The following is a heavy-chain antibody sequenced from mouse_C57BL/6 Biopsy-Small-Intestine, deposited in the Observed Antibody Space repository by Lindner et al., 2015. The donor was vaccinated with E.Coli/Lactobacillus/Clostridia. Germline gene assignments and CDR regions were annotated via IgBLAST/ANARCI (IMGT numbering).Heavy chain of an antibody. D-gene: IGHD3-2*02. V-gene: IGHV14-2*01. CDR3: ARSSGYYAMDY. J-gene: IGHJ4*01. CDR1: GFNIKDYY. Sequence: VQLQESGAELVKPGASVKLSCTASGFNIKDYYMHWVKQRTEQGLEWIGRIDPEDGETKYAPKFLGKATITADTSSNTAYLQLSSLTSEDTAVYYCARSSGYYAMDYWGQGTSVTVSS. CDR2: IDPEDGET.